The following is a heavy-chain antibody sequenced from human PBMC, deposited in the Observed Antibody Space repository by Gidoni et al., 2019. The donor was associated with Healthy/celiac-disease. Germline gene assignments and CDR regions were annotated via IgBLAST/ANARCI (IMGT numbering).Heavy chain of an antibody. CDR1: VLTLSSYA. CDR2: ISGSGGST. J-gene: IGHJ5*02. Sequence: ELQLLESGGGFVQPWGSLGPFCAASVLTLSSYAMSWVRQAPGKGLEWVSAISGSGGSTYYADSVKGRFTISRDNSKNTLYLQMNSLRAEDTAVYYCAKDRGPWVVNWFDPWGQGTLVTVSS. V-gene: IGHV3-23*01. D-gene: IGHD2-15*01. CDR3: AKDRGPWVVNWFDP.